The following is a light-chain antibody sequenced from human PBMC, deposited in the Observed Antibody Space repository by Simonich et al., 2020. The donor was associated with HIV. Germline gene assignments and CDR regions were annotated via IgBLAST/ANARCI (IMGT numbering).Light chain of an antibody. CDR3: SSYAGSNNLV. J-gene: IGLJ2*01. CDR2: DVN. Sequence: QSALTQPASVSGSPGQSITISCTGTSSDVGGYKYVSWYQQHPGKAPKLMIYDVNYRPSGVSNRFSGSKSGNTASLTISGLQAEDEAEYYCSSYAGSNNLVFGGGTKVTVL. CDR1: SSDVGGYKY. V-gene: IGLV2-14*03.